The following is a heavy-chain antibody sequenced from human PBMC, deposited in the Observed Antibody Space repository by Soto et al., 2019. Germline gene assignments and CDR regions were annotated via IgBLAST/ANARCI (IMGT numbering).Heavy chain of an antibody. J-gene: IGHJ3*02. CDR3: XXXXXXXAFDI. Sequence: QVQLVQSGAEVKKPGSSVKLSCKASGGTFSSYAISWVRQAPGQGLEWMGGIIPIFGTANYAQKFQGRVTITADESTSTAYMELSSLRSXDTXVXXXXXXXXXXAFDIWGQGTMVTVSS. V-gene: IGHV1-69*12. CDR2: IIPIFGTA. CDR1: GGTFSSYA.